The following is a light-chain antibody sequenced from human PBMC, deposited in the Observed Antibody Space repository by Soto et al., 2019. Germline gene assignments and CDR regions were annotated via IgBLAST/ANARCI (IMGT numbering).Light chain of an antibody. Sequence: IQLTQSPSSLSASVGDRVTITCRASQGISSYLAWYQQKPGMAPKVLIYAASTLQSGVPSRFSGSGSGAHFTLTISSLQPEDFATYYCQQLDSYPLTFGQGTKLEIK. V-gene: IGKV1-9*01. CDR3: QQLDSYPLT. CDR1: QGISSY. CDR2: AAS. J-gene: IGKJ2*01.